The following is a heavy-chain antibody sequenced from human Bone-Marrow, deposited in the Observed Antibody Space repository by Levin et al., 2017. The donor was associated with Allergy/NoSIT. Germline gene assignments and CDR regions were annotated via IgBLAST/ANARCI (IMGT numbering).Heavy chain of an antibody. CDR3: ARDPPGGGY. CDR1: GVTVSNNY. Sequence: PVASVKVSCAASGVTVSNNYMSWVRQAPGKGLEWVSVIYSGGSTYYAESVKGRFTISRDNSKNTLYLQMNSLRAEDTAIYYCARDPPGGGYWGQGTLVTVSS. J-gene: IGHJ4*02. CDR2: IYSGGST. V-gene: IGHV3-53*01. D-gene: IGHD3-10*01.